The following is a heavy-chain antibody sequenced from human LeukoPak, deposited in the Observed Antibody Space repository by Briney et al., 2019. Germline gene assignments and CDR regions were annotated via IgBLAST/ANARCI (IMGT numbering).Heavy chain of an antibody. CDR3: ARTTEGYCRSASCYGFYYSYYMDV. J-gene: IGHJ6*03. D-gene: IGHD2-2*01. V-gene: IGHV4-59*01. CDR2: IYYSGST. CDR1: GGSISNYY. Sequence: SGTLSLTCTVSGGSISNYYWSWIRQPPAKGLEWIGYIYYSGSTNYNPSLKSRVTISVDTSKNQFSLKLSSVTAADTAVYYCARTTEGYCRSASCYGFYYSYYMDVWGKGTTVTISS.